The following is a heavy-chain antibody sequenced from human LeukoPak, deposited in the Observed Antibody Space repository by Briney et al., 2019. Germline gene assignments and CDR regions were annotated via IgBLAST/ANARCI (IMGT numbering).Heavy chain of an antibody. D-gene: IGHD3-22*01. CDR1: GYTFTSYG. Sequence: ASVKVSCKASGYTFTSYGISWVRQAPGQGLEWMGWISAYNGNTNYAQKLQGRVTMTTDTSTSTAYMELGSLRSDDTAVHYCARDPSGRPYYYDSSGYPDYWGQGTLVTVSS. V-gene: IGHV1-18*01. CDR3: ARDPSGRPYYYDSSGYPDY. CDR2: ISAYNGNT. J-gene: IGHJ4*02.